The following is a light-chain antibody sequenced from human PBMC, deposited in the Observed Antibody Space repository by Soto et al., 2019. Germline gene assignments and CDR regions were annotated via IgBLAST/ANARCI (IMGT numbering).Light chain of an antibody. V-gene: IGLV2-14*01. CDR2: EVS. CDR1: SSDVGGYNY. J-gene: IGLJ1*01. Sequence: GSPGQSITISCTGTSSDVGGYNYVSWYQQHPGKAPKLMIYEVSNRPSGVSIRFSGSKSGNTASLTISGLQAEDEADYYCSSYTSSTSLDVFGTGTKATVL. CDR3: SSYTSSTSLDV.